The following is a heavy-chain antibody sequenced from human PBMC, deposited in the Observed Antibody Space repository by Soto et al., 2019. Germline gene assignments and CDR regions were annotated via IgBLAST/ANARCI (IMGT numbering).Heavy chain of an antibody. J-gene: IGHJ6*02. D-gene: IGHD5-18*01. CDR1: GFTFDDYA. V-gene: IGHV3-9*01. Sequence: GGSLRLSCAASGFTFDDYAMHWVRQAPGKGLEWVSGISWNSGSIGYADSVKGRFTISRDNAKNSLYLQMNSLRAEDTALYYCAEDQHRLQGYYYYGMDVWGQGTTVTVSS. CDR2: ISWNSGSI. CDR3: AEDQHRLQGYYYYGMDV.